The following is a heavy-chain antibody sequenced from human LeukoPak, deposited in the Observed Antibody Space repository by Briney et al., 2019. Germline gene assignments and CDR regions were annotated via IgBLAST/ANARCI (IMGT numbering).Heavy chain of an antibody. J-gene: IGHJ4*02. D-gene: IGHD3-16*01. V-gene: IGHV3-30*01. CDR1: GFTFSSYA. Sequence: GGSLRLSCAASGFTFSSYAMHWVRQAPGKGLEWVAVISYDGSNKYYADSVKGRFTISRDNSKNTLYLQMNSLRAEDTAVYYCARDPLWEGYFDYWGQGTMVTVSS. CDR3: ARDPLWEGYFDY. CDR2: ISYDGSNK.